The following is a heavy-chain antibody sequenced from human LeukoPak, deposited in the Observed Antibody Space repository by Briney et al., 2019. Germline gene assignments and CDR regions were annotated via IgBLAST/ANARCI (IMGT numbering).Heavy chain of an antibody. Sequence: GGSLRLSCAASGFTFSSYAMHWVRQAPGKGLEWVAVISYDGSNKYYANSVKGRFTISRDNSKNTLYLQMNSLRAEDTAVYYCAREDMLAPLDYWGQGTLVTVSS. CDR3: AREDMLAPLDY. D-gene: IGHD2-8*01. CDR2: ISYDGSNK. J-gene: IGHJ4*02. V-gene: IGHV3-30*04. CDR1: GFTFSSYA.